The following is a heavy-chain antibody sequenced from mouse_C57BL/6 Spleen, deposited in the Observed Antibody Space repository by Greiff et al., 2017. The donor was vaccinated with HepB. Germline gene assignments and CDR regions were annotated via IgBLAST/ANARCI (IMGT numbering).Heavy chain of an antibody. CDR2: IDPSDSET. Sequence: QVQLQQPGAELVRPGSSVKLSCKASGYTFTSYWMHWVKQRPIQGLEWIGNIDPSDSETHYNQKFKDKATLTVDKSSSTAYMQLSSLTSEDSAVYYCARGTRDGGFAYWGQGTLVTVSA. CDR3: ARGTRDGGFAY. D-gene: IGHD3-1*01. V-gene: IGHV1-52*01. J-gene: IGHJ3*01. CDR1: GYTFTSYW.